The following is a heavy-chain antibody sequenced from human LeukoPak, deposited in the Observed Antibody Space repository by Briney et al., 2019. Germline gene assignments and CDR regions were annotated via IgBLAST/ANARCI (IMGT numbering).Heavy chain of an antibody. Sequence: PGRSLRLSCAASGFTFSSYSMNRVRQAPGKELEWVSSISSSSSYIYYADSVKGRFTISRDNAKNSLYLQMNSLRAEDTAVYYCAPSYDSSGTLDYWGQGTLVTVSS. CDR2: ISSSSSYI. CDR1: GFTFSSYS. CDR3: APSYDSSGTLDY. D-gene: IGHD3-22*01. J-gene: IGHJ4*02. V-gene: IGHV3-21*01.